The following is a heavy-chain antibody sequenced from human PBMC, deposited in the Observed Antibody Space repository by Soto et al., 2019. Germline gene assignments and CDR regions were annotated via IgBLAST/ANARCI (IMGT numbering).Heavy chain of an antibody. Sequence: SETLSLTCTVSGGSISSSSYYWGWIRQPPGKGLEWIGSIYYSGSTYYNPSLKSRVTISVDTSKNQFSLKLSSVTAADTAVYYCARRGYSYGYVDEWGQGSLVTVSS. CDR1: GGSISSSSYY. D-gene: IGHD5-18*01. J-gene: IGHJ4*02. V-gene: IGHV4-39*01. CDR3: ARRGYSYGYVDE. CDR2: IYYSGST.